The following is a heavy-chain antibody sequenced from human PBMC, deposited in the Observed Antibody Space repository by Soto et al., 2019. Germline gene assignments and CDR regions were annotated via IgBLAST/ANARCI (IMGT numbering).Heavy chain of an antibody. CDR1: GFTFSIHE. V-gene: IGHV3-48*03. D-gene: IGHD6-19*01. CDR2: ISSIGVAT. J-gene: IGHJ4*02. Sequence: EVQLVESGGGLVQPGGSLRLSCAASGFTFSIHEMNWVRQAPGKGLEWVSYISSIGVATYYADSVKGRFTISRDNAKNSLYLQMNSLRAEATAVYYCAREGRVGGIDYWGQGTPVTVSS. CDR3: AREGRVGGIDY.